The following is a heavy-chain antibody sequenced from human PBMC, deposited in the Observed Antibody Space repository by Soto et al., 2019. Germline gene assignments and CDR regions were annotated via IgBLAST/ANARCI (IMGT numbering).Heavy chain of an antibody. V-gene: IGHV3-64*01. CDR2: FSSNGGST. CDR1: GFTFSSYA. Sequence: EVQLVESGGGLVQPGGSLRLSCAASGFTFSSYAMHWVRQAPGKGLEYVSAFSSNGGSTYYANSVKVRFTISRDNSKNTLYLQMGSLRAEDMAVYYCAATDHLRGYWGQGPLVTVSS. D-gene: IGHD3-10*01. J-gene: IGHJ4*02. CDR3: AATDHLRGY.